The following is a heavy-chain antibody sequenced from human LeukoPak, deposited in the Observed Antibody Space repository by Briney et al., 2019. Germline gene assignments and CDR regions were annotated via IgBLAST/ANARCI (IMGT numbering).Heavy chain of an antibody. Sequence: GGSRTLSCVASGFSFSAYIMHWVRQAPGKGLEYVSAIRSDGSSTFYPNSVKGRFTISRDNSKSTLYLQMGSLRAEDTAVYYCTRRYGGHSGWAGYHDSWGQGTLVTVSS. CDR1: GFSFSAYI. CDR3: TRRYGGHSGWAGYHDS. J-gene: IGHJ4*02. CDR2: IRSDGSST. V-gene: IGHV3-64*01. D-gene: IGHD6-19*01.